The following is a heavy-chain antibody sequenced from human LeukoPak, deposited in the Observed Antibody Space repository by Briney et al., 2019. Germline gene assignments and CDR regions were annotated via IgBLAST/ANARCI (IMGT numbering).Heavy chain of an antibody. Sequence: ASVKVSCKTSGYTFTDFYFYWLRQAPGQGLGWVGWIFPRNGDTNYAQKFQDRVTLTRDTSISTAYMELSRLTSDDTAIYYCARDGDSPMVDFDYWGQGTLVTVSS. D-gene: IGHD5-18*01. J-gene: IGHJ4*02. V-gene: IGHV1-2*02. CDR2: IFPRNGDT. CDR3: ARDGDSPMVDFDY. CDR1: GYTFTDFY.